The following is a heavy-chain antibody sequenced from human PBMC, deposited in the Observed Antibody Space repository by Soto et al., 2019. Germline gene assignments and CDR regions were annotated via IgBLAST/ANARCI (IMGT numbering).Heavy chain of an antibody. Sequence: GGSPSLSCAASGFPFSYYSMILIHQAPGKGLEWVSYISSSNTYTNYADSVRGRFTISRDNAKNSLYLQMNSLRAEDTAVYYCASSVHDRPVDEWGQGSLVTVSS. V-gene: IGHV3-11*06. D-gene: IGHD3-22*01. CDR3: ASSVHDRPVDE. CDR1: GFPFSYYS. CDR2: ISSSNTYT. J-gene: IGHJ4*02.